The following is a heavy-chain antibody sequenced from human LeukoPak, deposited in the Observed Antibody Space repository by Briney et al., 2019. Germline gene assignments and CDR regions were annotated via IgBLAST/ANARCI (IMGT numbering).Heavy chain of an antibody. Sequence: SGPALVKPTQTPTLTCTFSGFSPNTRQMCVVWIRQSPGKALEWLARIDWDDEMFYSKSLRTRLSISKDTSKNQVVLTVNNMYPVDTGIYYCARMTPDSPSFDFWGQGILVTVSS. J-gene: IGHJ4*02. CDR2: IDWDDEM. D-gene: IGHD1-14*01. CDR3: ARMTPDSPSFDF. CDR1: GFSPNTRQMC. V-gene: IGHV2-70*17.